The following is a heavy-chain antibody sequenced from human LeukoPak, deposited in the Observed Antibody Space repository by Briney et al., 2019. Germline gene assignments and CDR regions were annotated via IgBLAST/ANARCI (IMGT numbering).Heavy chain of an antibody. V-gene: IGHV4-59*01. CDR3: ARVGYYDYVWGTSQGDAFDI. CDR1: GGSISSYY. CDR2: IYYSGST. D-gene: IGHD3-16*01. Sequence: SETLSLTCTVSGGSISSYYWSWIRQPPGKGLEWIGYIYYSGSTNDNPSLKSRVTISVDTSKKQFSLKPSSVTAADTAVYYCARVGYYDYVWGTSQGDAFDIWGQGTMVTVSS. J-gene: IGHJ3*02.